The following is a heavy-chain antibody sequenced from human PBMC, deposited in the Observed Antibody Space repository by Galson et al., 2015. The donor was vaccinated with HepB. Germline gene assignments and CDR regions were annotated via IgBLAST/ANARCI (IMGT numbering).Heavy chain of an antibody. J-gene: IGHJ6*02. CDR3: ATERHGMDV. Sequence: SVKVSCKASGYTFTSYDINWVRQATGQGLEWMGWMNPNSGNTGYAQKFQGRVTMTEDTSTDTAYMELSSLRSEDTAVYYCATERHGMDVWGQGTTVTVSS. CDR2: MNPNSGNT. CDR1: GYTFTSYD. V-gene: IGHV1-8*01.